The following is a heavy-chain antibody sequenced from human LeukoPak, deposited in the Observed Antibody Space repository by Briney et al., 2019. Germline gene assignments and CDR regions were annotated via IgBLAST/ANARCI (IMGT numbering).Heavy chain of an antibody. CDR3: AKDSDYYDSSGYYH. CDR2: IWYDGSNK. Sequence: GGSLRLSCAASGFTFSSYGMHSVRQAPGKGLEWVAVIWYDGSNKYYADSVKGRFTISRGNSKNTLYLQTNSLRAEDTAVYYCAKDSDYYDSSGYYHWGQGTLVTVSS. CDR1: GFTFSSYG. D-gene: IGHD3-22*01. J-gene: IGHJ5*02. V-gene: IGHV3-33*06.